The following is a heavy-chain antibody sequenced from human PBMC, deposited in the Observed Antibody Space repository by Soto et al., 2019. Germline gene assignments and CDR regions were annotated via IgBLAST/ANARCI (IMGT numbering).Heavy chain of an antibody. V-gene: IGHV1-18*01. CDR3: ARGGTPIAY. D-gene: IGHD3-16*01. CDR1: GYTFTNFG. Sequence: QVQLVQSGAEVKKPGASVKVSCKASGYTFTNFGISWVRQAPGQGLEWMGWISAYNGNTNHAQTFQGRVTMTTDTSTSTADMALGRMRSDDTAVYYCARGGTPIAYWGQGALVTVSS. CDR2: ISAYNGNT. J-gene: IGHJ4*02.